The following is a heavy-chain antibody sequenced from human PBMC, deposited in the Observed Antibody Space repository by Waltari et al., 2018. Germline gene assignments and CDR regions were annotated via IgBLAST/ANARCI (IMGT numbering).Heavy chain of an antibody. Sequence: QVQLVESGGGVVQPGKSLRLSCVASGFTFSDNGMHWVRQAAGKGLEWVAGISYDGSNKYYPDAVKGRFTISRDNSKNTLYLQVNSLRAEDTAVYYCAKDRGGSSSYDTFDMWGQGTMVTVSS. J-gene: IGHJ3*02. CDR2: ISYDGSNK. CDR3: AKDRGGSSSYDTFDM. D-gene: IGHD1-26*01. CDR1: GFTFSDNG. V-gene: IGHV3-30*18.